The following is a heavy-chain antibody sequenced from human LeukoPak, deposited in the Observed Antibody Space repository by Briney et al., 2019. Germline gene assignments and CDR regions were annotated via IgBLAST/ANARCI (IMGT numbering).Heavy chain of an antibody. CDR3: AKGKTSGWDQDAFDI. Sequence: GASLRLSCAAAGFTFSSYAMSWVRQAPGKGLEWVSRIIATGGSTYYADSVKGRFAISRDNSKNTLYLQLNSLRVEDTAVCYCAKGKTSGWDQDAFDIWGQGTMVTVSS. CDR2: IIATGGST. D-gene: IGHD6-19*01. V-gene: IGHV3-23*01. CDR1: GFTFSSYA. J-gene: IGHJ3*02.